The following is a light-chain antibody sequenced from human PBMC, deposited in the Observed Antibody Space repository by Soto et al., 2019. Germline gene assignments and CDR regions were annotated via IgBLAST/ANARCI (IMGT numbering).Light chain of an antibody. V-gene: IGKV1-39*01. J-gene: IGKJ5*01. CDR3: HQSYDIPT. CDR1: QTINSY. Sequence: IQMTQSPSSLPASVRNRVTITCRARQTINSYLNWCQQKPGKAPKLLIYAASSLQSGVPSRFSGSGSGTDFTLTVSSLQPEDFATYYCHQSYDIPTFGQGTRLEIK. CDR2: AAS.